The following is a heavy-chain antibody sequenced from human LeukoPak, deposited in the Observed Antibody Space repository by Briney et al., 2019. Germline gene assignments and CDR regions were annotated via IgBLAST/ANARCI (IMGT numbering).Heavy chain of an antibody. J-gene: IGHJ4*02. Sequence: ASVKVSCKAFGYTFTSYYMHWVRQAPGQWLEWMGIINPSGGSTSYAQKFQGRVTMTRDTSTSTVYMELSRLRSDDTAVYYCARALGQQLVNSYYWGQGTLVTVSS. V-gene: IGHV1-46*01. D-gene: IGHD6-13*01. CDR1: GYTFTSYY. CDR2: INPSGGST. CDR3: ARALGQQLVNSYY.